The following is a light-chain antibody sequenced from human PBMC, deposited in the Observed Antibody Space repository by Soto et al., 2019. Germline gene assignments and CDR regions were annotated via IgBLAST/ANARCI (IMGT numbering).Light chain of an antibody. CDR3: SSYRSTNTVV. Sequence: QYALTQPASVSGSFGQSITISCTGTGSDVGGYNYVSWYQQHPGKAPKVMIYEVSLRPSGVSSRFSGSKSGNTASLSISGLQAEDEAEYYCSSYRSTNTVVFGGGTKLTVL. V-gene: IGLV2-14*01. CDR1: GSDVGGYNY. CDR2: EVS. J-gene: IGLJ3*02.